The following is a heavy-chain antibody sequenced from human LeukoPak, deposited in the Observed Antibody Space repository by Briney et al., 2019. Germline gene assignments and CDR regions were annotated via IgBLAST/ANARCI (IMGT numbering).Heavy chain of an antibody. CDR1: GVSVSTSH. D-gene: IGHD2/OR15-2a*01. Sequence: SETLSLTCNVSGVSVSTSHWNWIRQRPGKGLEWIGCLSYTGKTDYNPSLKSRDSISLGSSNNHFSLKLTSVTAADTAVYYCSEGYFEPFDHWGQGILVTVSS. CDR2: LSYTGKT. CDR3: SEGYFEPFDH. J-gene: IGHJ4*02. V-gene: IGHV4-59*02.